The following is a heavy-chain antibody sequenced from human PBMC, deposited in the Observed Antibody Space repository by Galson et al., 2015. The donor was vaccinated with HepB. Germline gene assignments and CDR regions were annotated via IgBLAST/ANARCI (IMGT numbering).Heavy chain of an antibody. V-gene: IGHV1-69*04. J-gene: IGHJ6*02. CDR2: IIPILGIA. CDR1: GGTFSSYA. Sequence: SVKVSCKASGGTFSSYAISWVRQAPGQGLEWMGRIIPILGIANYAQKFQGRVTITADKSTSTAYMELPSLRSEDTAVYYCARGGYCSSTSCYENAMDVWGQGTTVTVSS. D-gene: IGHD2-2*01. CDR3: ARGGYCSSTSCYENAMDV.